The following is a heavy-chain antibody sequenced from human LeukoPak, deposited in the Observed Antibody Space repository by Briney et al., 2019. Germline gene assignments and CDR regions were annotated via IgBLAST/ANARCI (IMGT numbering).Heavy chain of an antibody. CDR1: GYTFTSYY. CDR2: INPSGGST. V-gene: IGHV1-46*01. J-gene: IGHJ4*02. D-gene: IGHD2-21*01. CDR3: ARSSSVTIPGYYFDY. Sequence: ASVTVSCKASGYTFTSYYMHWVRQAPGQGLEWMGLINPSGGSTSYAQKFQGRVTMTRDMSTSTVYMELSSLRSEDTAVYYCARSSSVTIPGYYFDYWGQGTLVTVSS.